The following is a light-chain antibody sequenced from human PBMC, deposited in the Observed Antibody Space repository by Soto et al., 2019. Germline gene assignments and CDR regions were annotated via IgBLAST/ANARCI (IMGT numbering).Light chain of an antibody. V-gene: IGKV3-20*01. CDR1: QSVSSSY. CDR3: QQYGSSPPYT. Sequence: EIVLTQSPGTLSLSPGERATLSCRASQSVSSSYLAWYQQKPGQAPRLLIYGASSRATGIPDSFSSSGSGTDITLTISRLEPEEAAVYYCQQYGSSPPYTVGQGTKLEIK. J-gene: IGKJ2*01. CDR2: GAS.